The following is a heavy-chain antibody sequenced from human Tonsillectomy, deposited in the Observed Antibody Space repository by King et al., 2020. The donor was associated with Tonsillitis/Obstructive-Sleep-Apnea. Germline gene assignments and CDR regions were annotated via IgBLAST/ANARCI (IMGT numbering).Heavy chain of an antibody. CDR2: IGTAGDT. V-gene: IGHV3-13*01. Sequence: VQLVESGGGLVQPGGSLRLSCAASGFTFSSYDMHWVRHATGKGLEWVSAIGTAGDTYYPGSVKGRFTISRENAKNSLYLQMNSLRAGDTAVYYCARVVRGITFGGGYFDYWGQGTLVTVSS. CDR3: ARVVRGITFGGGYFDY. CDR1: GFTFSSYD. J-gene: IGHJ4*02. D-gene: IGHD3-16*01.